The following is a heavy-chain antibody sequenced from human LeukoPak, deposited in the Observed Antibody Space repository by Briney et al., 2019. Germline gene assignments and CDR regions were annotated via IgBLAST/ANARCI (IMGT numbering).Heavy chain of an antibody. V-gene: IGHV4-59*12. CDR1: GGSISSYY. CDR2: IYYSGST. J-gene: IGHJ5*02. CDR3: ARGAQLWFA. D-gene: IGHD5-18*01. Sequence: SETLSLTCTVSGGSISSYYWSWIRQPPGKGLGWIGYIYYSGSTNYNPTLKSRVTISVDTSKNQFSLKLSSVTAAATAVYYCARGAQLWFAWGQGTLVTVSS.